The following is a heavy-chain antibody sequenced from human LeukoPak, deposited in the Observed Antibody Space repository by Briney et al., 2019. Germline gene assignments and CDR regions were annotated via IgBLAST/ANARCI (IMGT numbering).Heavy chain of an antibody. CDR3: ATKHSVAVAANPPYFDY. D-gene: IGHD6-19*01. CDR1: GLTFSGYY. V-gene: IGHV4-34*08. J-gene: IGHJ4*02. CDR2: INHSGST. Sequence: PSETLSLTCAVYGLTFSGYYWSWIRQPPGRGLQWIGEINHSGSTNYNPSLKSRVTISVDTSKNQFSLKLTSVTAADTGVYYCATKHSVAVAANPPYFDYWGQGTLVTVSS.